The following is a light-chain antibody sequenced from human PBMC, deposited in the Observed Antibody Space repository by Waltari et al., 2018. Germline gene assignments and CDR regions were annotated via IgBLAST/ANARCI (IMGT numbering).Light chain of an antibody. Sequence: QSVLTQPPSASGTPGQRVTISCSGSSSNIGSNTVNWYQQLPGTAPKLLIYSNNQRPAGVPARFSGSKSGTSGSLAISGLQSEDEADYYCAAWDDSLNGGVFGGGTKLTVL. CDR2: SNN. V-gene: IGLV1-44*01. J-gene: IGLJ3*02. CDR1: SSNIGSNT. CDR3: AAWDDSLNGGV.